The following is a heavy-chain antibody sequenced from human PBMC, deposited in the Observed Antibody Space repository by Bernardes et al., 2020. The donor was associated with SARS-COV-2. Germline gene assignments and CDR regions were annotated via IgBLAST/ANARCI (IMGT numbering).Heavy chain of an antibody. Sequence: GGSLRLSCAASGFTFSSYAMHWVRQAPGKGLEWVAVISYDGSNKYYADSVKGRFTISRDNSKNTLYLQMNSLRAEDTAVYYCAGGSGEQNYYYYYGMDVWGQGTTVTVSS. CDR3: AGGSGEQNYYYYYGMDV. V-gene: IGHV3-30-3*01. CDR2: ISYDGSNK. CDR1: GFTFSSYA. D-gene: IGHD3-16*01. J-gene: IGHJ6*02.